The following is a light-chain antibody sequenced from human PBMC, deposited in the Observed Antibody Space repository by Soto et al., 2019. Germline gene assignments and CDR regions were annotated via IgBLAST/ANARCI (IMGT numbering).Light chain of an antibody. CDR2: GAS. CDR1: QNVNSN. Sequence: EIVMTQSPATLSVSPGERATLSCRASQNVNSNLAWYQQKPGQAPRLLIYGASTRATDIPARFSGSGSGTEFTLINSRLQSEDAAVYYWQQHKKWPLTFGGGTKVEFK. V-gene: IGKV3-15*01. J-gene: IGKJ4*01. CDR3: QQHKKWPLT.